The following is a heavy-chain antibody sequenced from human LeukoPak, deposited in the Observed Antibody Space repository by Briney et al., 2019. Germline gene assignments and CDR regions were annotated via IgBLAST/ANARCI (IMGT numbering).Heavy chain of an antibody. Sequence: GGSLRLSCAASGFTFSDYYMSWIRQAPGKGLEWVACISSSGSTIYYADSVKGRFTISRDNAKNSLYLQMNSLRAEDTAVYYCANFALFARGPDYSGYDFSDYWGQGTLVTVSS. D-gene: IGHD5-12*01. V-gene: IGHV3-11*01. CDR2: ISSSGSTI. CDR3: ANFALFARGPDYSGYDFSDY. J-gene: IGHJ4*02. CDR1: GFTFSDYY.